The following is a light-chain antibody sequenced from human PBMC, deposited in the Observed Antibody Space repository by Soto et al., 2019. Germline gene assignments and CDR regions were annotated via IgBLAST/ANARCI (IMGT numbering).Light chain of an antibody. CDR2: GAS. CDR1: QSVSSSY. Sequence: IVLTQSPGTLSLSPGERATLSCRASQSVSSSYLAWYQQKPGQAPRLLIYGASYRATGIPARFSGSGSGTEYTLTISNLQAEDFAVYYCQQFNNWPHTFGQGTRLEIK. J-gene: IGKJ5*01. CDR3: QQFNNWPHT. V-gene: IGKV3-15*01.